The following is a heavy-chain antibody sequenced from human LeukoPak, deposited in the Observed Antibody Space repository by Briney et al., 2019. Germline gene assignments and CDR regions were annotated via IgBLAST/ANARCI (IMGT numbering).Heavy chain of an antibody. V-gene: IGHV3-23*01. CDR3: AKDGSSGFDY. CDR2: ISGSGGST. Sequence: GGSLRLSSAASGFTFSSYAMSWVRQAPGKGREWVSAISGSGGSTYYANSVKGRFTISRDNSKNTLYLQMNSLRAEDTAVYYCAKDGSSGFDYWGQGTLVTVSS. J-gene: IGHJ4*02. CDR1: GFTFSSYA. D-gene: IGHD6-19*01.